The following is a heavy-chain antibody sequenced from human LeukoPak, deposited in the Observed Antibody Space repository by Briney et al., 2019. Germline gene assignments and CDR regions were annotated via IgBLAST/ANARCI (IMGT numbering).Heavy chain of an antibody. D-gene: IGHD1-26*01. J-gene: IGHJ6*02. V-gene: IGHV3-30*02. CDR3: AKDVLVVGGEDYHYGMDV. Sequence: PGGSLRLSCAASGFSFNKYGMHWVRQAPGKGLEWVAFIRNDGSRKYYRESVKGRFTISRDNAKDTVYLQMYSLREDETAVYYCAKDVLVVGGEDYHYGMDVWGQGTTVIVSS. CDR2: IRNDGSRK. CDR1: GFSFNKYG.